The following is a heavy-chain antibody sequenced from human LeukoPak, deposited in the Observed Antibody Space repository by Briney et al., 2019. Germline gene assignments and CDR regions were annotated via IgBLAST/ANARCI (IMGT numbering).Heavy chain of an antibody. CDR1: GDSITRRSDY. Sequence: SETLSLTCTVTGDSITRRSDYWGWVRQPPGKGLEWIVSIYYSGSTYYNPSFKSRVTISVDTSRNQFSLQLSYVTAADTAVYYCARNESVLGTTGLNDFFDDWGQGSLVTVSS. CDR3: ARNESVLGTTGLNDFFDD. D-gene: IGHD1-26*01. V-gene: IGHV4-39*01. J-gene: IGHJ4*02. CDR2: IYYSGST.